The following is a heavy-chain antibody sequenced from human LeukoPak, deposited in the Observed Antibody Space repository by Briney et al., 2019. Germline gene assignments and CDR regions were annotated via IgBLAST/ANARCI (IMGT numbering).Heavy chain of an antibody. J-gene: IGHJ4*02. CDR1: GFLFNKYW. Sequence: GGSLRLSCAASGFLFNKYWMSWVRQAPGKGLEWVGNIDEGGSGKWYVDSVKGRFTMSRDNAKNSLFLEMNSPRVEDTAIYYCARDRGDGYNYRSPFDSWGQGTLVTVSS. V-gene: IGHV3-7*01. D-gene: IGHD5-24*01. CDR3: ARDRGDGYNYRSPFDS. CDR2: IDEGGSGK.